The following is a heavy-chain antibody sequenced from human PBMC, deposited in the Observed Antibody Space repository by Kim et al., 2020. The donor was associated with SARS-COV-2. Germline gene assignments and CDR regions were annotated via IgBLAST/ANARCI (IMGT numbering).Heavy chain of an antibody. CDR2: ISGSGGST. V-gene: IGHV3-23*01. CDR1: GFTFSSYA. CDR3: AKEKVDGGRTWDYYGMDV. Sequence: GGSLRLSCAASGFTFSSYAMSWVRQAPGKGLEWVSAISGSGGSTYYADPVKGRFTISRDNSKNTLYLQMNSLRAEDTAVYYCAKEKVDGGRTWDYYGMDVWGQGTTVTVSS. J-gene: IGHJ6*02. D-gene: IGHD2-15*01.